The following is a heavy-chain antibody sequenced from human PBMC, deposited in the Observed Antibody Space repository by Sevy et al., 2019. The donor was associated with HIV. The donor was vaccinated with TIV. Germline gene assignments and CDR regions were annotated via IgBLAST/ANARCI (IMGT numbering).Heavy chain of an antibody. CDR1: GITFSSYS. Sequence: GGSLRLSCAASGITFSSYSMNWVRQAPGKGLEWVSSISSSSSYIYYADSVKGRFTISRDNAKNSLYLQMNSLRDEDTAVYYCAYSSSWLFDYWGQGTLVTVSS. D-gene: IGHD6-13*01. CDR3: AYSSSWLFDY. V-gene: IGHV3-21*01. J-gene: IGHJ4*02. CDR2: ISSSSSYI.